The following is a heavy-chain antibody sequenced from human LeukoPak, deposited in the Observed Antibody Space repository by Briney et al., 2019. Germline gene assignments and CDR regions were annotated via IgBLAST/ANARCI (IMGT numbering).Heavy chain of an antibody. D-gene: IGHD1-26*01. Sequence: GGSLRLSCAASGFIFNNYWMTWARQAPGKGLEWVAHIKQDGSEKNYVDSVKGRFTISRDNAKNSLYLQMNSLRAEDTAVYYCAKDGGRSYGDYWGQGTLVTVSS. V-gene: IGHV3-7*03. CDR2: IKQDGSEK. CDR3: AKDGGRSYGDY. CDR1: GFIFNNYW. J-gene: IGHJ4*02.